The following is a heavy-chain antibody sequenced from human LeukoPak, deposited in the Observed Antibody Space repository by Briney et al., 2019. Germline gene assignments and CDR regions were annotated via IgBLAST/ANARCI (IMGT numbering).Heavy chain of an antibody. CDR1: GFTFSSYA. CDR3: AKYWRGSSTYMDV. D-gene: IGHD6-6*01. V-gene: IGHV3-23*01. CDR2: ISGSGGST. J-gene: IGHJ6*03. Sequence: GGTLRLSCTASGFTFSSYAMSWFRQAPGKGLEWVSAISGSGGSTYYADSVKGRFTISRDNSKNTLYLQMNSLRAEDTAVYYCAKYWRGSSTYMDVWGKGTTVTVSS.